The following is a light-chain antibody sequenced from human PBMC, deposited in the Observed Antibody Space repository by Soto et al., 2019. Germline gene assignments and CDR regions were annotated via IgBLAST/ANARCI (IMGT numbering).Light chain of an antibody. CDR1: QSLSSGY. J-gene: IGKJ1*01. Sequence: EIVLTQSPGTLSLSPGERVTLSCRASQSLSSGYLAWYQQKFGQAPRLLIYDASRRATGIPERFSGSGSGTDFTLTIKRLEPEDFAVYYCQQYGSSPTFGLGTKVDIK. CDR3: QQYGSSPT. CDR2: DAS. V-gene: IGKV3-20*01.